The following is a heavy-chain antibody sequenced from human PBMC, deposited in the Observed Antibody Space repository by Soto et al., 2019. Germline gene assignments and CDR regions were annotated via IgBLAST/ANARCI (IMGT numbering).Heavy chain of an antibody. Sequence: QVQLVQSGAEVKKPGSSVKVSCKASGCTFSSYAISWVRQAPGQGLEWMGGIIPIFGTANYAQKFQGRVTITADESTSTAYMELSSLRSEDTAVYYCARHLVDTATSYYYYGMDVWGQGTTVTVSS. CDR2: IIPIFGTA. CDR3: ARHLVDTATSYYYYGMDV. CDR1: GCTFSSYA. J-gene: IGHJ6*02. D-gene: IGHD5-18*01. V-gene: IGHV1-69*01.